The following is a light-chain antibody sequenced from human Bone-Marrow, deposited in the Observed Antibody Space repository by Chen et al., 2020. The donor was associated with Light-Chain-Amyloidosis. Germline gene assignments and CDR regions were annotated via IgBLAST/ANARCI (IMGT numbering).Light chain of an antibody. CDR2: DDR. CDR1: NIGSTS. J-gene: IGLJ3*02. Sequence: SYVLTQPSSVSVAPGQTATSACGGNNIGSTSVHWYQQTPGQAPLLVFYDDRARPSGIPERLSGSNSGNTATLTISRGEAGDEADYYCQVWDRRSDRPVFGGGTKLTVL. V-gene: IGLV3-21*02. CDR3: QVWDRRSDRPV.